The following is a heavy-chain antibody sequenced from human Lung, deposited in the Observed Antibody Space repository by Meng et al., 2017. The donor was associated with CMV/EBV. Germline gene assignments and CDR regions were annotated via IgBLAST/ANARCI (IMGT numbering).Heavy chain of an antibody. V-gene: IGHV5-51*01. D-gene: IGHD3-9*01. CDR3: ARLSEDILTGYFVPPFDY. CDR1: GYNFW. J-gene: IGHJ4*02. CDR2: IYLRDSET. Sequence: GEXXMISREAPGYNFWIGWVRQMPGKGLEWMGIIYLRDSETKYSPSFQGQVTISADKSINTAYLQWSSLNAADTAMYYCARLSEDILTGYFVPPFDYWGQGTLVTVSS.